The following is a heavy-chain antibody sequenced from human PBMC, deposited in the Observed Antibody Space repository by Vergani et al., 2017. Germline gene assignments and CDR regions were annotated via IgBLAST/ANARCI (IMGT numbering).Heavy chain of an antibody. CDR1: GFTFSSYA. J-gene: IGHJ6*03. CDR2: ISGSDGST. Sequence: EVQLLESGGGLVQPGGSLRLSCAASGFTFSSYAMNWVRQAPGKGLEWVSGISGSDGSTYYADSVKGRFTISRDNSKNTLYLQMNSLIAEDTAVYYCSREASKDIVVVPAADYMDVWGKGTTVTVSS. CDR3: SREASKDIVVVPAADYMDV. V-gene: IGHV3-23*01. D-gene: IGHD2-2*01.